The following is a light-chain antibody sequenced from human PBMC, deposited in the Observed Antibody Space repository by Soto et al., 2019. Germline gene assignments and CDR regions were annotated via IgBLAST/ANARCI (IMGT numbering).Light chain of an antibody. CDR2: EVS. CDR1: SSDVGGYNY. CDR3: NSYTNNNTFV. Sequence: QSALTQPASVSGSPGQSITISCTGTSSDVGGYNYVSWFQQHPGKAPKLMIYEVSNRPSGVSNRFSGSRSGNTASLTISGLQSEDEAEYYCNSYTNNNTFVFATGTKVTVL. V-gene: IGLV2-14*01. J-gene: IGLJ1*01.